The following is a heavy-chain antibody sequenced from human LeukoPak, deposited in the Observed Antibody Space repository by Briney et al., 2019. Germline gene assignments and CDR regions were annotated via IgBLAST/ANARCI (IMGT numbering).Heavy chain of an antibody. Sequence: HPGGSLRLSCAASGFTFGSYAMSWVRQAPGKGLEWVSAISGSGGSTYYADSVKGRFTISRDNSKNTLYLQMNSLRAEDTAVYYCAKAKYDILTGYLYWGQGTLVTVSS. CDR1: GFTFGSYA. D-gene: IGHD3-9*01. CDR2: ISGSGGST. V-gene: IGHV3-23*01. CDR3: AKAKYDILTGYLY. J-gene: IGHJ4*02.